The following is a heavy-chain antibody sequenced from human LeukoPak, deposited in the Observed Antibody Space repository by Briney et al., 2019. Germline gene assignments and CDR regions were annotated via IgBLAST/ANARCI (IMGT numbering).Heavy chain of an antibody. J-gene: IGHJ4*02. V-gene: IGHV3-48*01. D-gene: IGHD1-14*01. CDR1: GFTFSSYG. Sequence: GGSLRLSCAASGFTFSSYGMSWVRQAPGKGLEWVSYISSSSSSIYYADAVKGRFTISRDNAKNSLYLQMNSLRAEDTAVYYCARVYRRYFDYWGQGTLVTVSS. CDR3: ARVYRRYFDY. CDR2: ISSSSSSI.